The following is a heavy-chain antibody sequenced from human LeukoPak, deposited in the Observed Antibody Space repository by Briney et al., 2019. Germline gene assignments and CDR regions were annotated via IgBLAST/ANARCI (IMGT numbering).Heavy chain of an antibody. CDR2: ISGSGGST. D-gene: IGHD3-10*01. CDR3: AKAPSGSSSL. J-gene: IGHJ4*02. Sequence: ETLSLTCAVYGGSFSGYYWSWIRQPPGKGLEWVSAISGSGGSTYYADSVKGRFTISRDNSKNTLYLQMNSLRAEDTAVYYCAKAPSGSSSLWGQGTLVTVSS. V-gene: IGHV3-23*01. CDR1: GGSFSGYY.